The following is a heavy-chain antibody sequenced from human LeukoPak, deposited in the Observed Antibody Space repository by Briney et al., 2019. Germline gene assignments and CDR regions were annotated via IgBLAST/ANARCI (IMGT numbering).Heavy chain of an antibody. CDR1: GGSFISYS. V-gene: IGHV4-59*08. D-gene: IGHD4-17*01. J-gene: IGHJ6*02. CDR3: ARHTDYGYYYYYYVMDV. CDR2: IYCSGST. Sequence: SESLSLTCAVYGGSFISYSWSWIRQPPGKGLEWIGCIYCSGSTNYNPSLKSRVTISVDTSKNQFSLKLSSVTAADTAVYYCARHTDYGYYYYYYVMDVWGQGTTVTVSS.